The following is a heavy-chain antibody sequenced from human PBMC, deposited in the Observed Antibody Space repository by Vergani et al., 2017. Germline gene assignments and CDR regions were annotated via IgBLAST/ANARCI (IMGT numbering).Heavy chain of an antibody. V-gene: IGHV3-30-3*01. CDR2: ISYDGSNK. J-gene: IGHJ6*02. D-gene: IGHD4-17*01. CDR3: ARDPTVTADYYYYYCMDV. CDR1: GFTFSSYA. Sequence: QVQLVESGGGVVQPGRSLRLSCAASGFTFSSYAMHWVRQAPGKGLEWVAVISYDGSNKYYADSVKGRFTISRDNSKNTLYLQMNRLRAEDTAVYYCARDPTVTADYYYYYCMDVWGQGTTVTVSS.